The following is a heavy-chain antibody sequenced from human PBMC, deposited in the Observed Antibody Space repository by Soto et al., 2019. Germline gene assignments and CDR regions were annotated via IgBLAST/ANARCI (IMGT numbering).Heavy chain of an antibody. CDR3: AKDGGYCSGGSCYSYYYYGMDV. Sequence: GGSLRLSCAASGFTFSSYAMSWVRQAPGKGLEWVSAISGSGDSTYYADSVKGRFTISRDNSKNTLYLQMNSLRAEDTAVYYCAKDGGYCSGGSCYSYYYYGMDVWGQGTTVTVSS. J-gene: IGHJ6*02. D-gene: IGHD2-15*01. V-gene: IGHV3-23*01. CDR1: GFTFSSYA. CDR2: ISGSGDST.